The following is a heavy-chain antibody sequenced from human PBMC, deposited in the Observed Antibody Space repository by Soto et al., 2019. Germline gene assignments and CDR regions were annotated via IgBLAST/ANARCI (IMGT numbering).Heavy chain of an antibody. CDR1: GYKFAGYG. J-gene: IGHJ4*02. Sequence: PXASLKISCKGCGYKFAGYGIAWVRQMPGKGLELMGIIYPSDSDTRYRPSLQGQVTISADKSISSAYLQWSSLRASDTAMYYCARGGVSTRTFDYWGQGTPVTVSS. D-gene: IGHD3-3*01. V-gene: IGHV5-51*01. CDR3: ARGGVSTRTFDY. CDR2: IYPSDSDT.